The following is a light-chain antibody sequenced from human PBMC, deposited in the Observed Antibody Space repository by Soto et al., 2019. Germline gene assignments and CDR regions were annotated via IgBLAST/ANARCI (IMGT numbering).Light chain of an antibody. CDR3: AAWDDSLSGPDVV. Sequence: QSVLTQPPSASGTPGQRVTISCSGSSSNIGSNYVYWYQQLPGTAPKLLIYRNNQRPSGVPDRFSGSKSGTSAYLAISGLRSEDEDDYYCAAWDDSLSGPDVVFGGGTKLTVL. CDR2: RNN. J-gene: IGLJ2*01. V-gene: IGLV1-47*01. CDR1: SSNIGSNY.